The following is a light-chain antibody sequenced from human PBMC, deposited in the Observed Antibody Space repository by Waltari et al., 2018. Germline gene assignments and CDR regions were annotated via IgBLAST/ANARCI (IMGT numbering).Light chain of an antibody. CDR2: AAS. Sequence: DVQMTQSPSFLSAAVGDRVTITCRTSQSISIYLNWYQQRPGKAPKFLIYAASSLQSGVPSRCSGIGSGTDFTLTISSLQPEDFATYYCQQGYSIPVTFGQGTKLEI. CDR3: QQGYSIPVT. V-gene: IGKV1-39*01. J-gene: IGKJ2*01. CDR1: QSISIY.